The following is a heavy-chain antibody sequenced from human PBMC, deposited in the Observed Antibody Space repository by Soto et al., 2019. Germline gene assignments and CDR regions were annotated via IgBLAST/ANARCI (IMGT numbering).Heavy chain of an antibody. D-gene: IGHD6-13*01. CDR1: GGSISSYY. J-gene: IGHJ4*02. CDR3: ARYSSSVVYYFDY. CDR2: IYYSGST. V-gene: IGHV4-59*01. Sequence: LSLTCTVSGGSISSYYWSWIRQPPGKGLEWIGYIYYSGSTNYNPSLKSRVTISVDTSKNQFSLKLSSVTAADTAVYYCARYSSSVVYYFDYWGQGTLVTVSS.